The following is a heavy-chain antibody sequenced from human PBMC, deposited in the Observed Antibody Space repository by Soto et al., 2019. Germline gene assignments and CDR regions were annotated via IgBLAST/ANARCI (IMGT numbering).Heavy chain of an antibody. D-gene: IGHD4-17*01. Sequence: QVQLVQSGAEVKKPGSSVKVSCKASGGTFSSYAISWVRQAPGQGREWMGGIIPIFGTANYAQKFQGRVTITADEPTSTAYMGLSSLRSEDTAVYYCARGLHDYGDFEGLDYYGLDVWGQGATVTVSS. J-gene: IGHJ6*02. CDR2: IIPIFGTA. V-gene: IGHV1-69*01. CDR3: ARGLHDYGDFEGLDYYGLDV. CDR1: GGTFSSYA.